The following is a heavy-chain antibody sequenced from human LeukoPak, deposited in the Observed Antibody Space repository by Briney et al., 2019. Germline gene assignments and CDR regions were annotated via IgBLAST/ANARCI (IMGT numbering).Heavy chain of an antibody. Sequence: GGSLRLSCAASGFTVSSYAMSWVRQAPGKGLEWVSSISGSGVSTYYADSVKGRFTISRDNSKNTLYLQMNSLRAEDTAVYYCAKDRKGDYYDSSGYYYYFDYWGQGTLVTVSS. J-gene: IGHJ4*02. V-gene: IGHV3-23*01. CDR3: AKDRKGDYYDSSGYYYYFDY. CDR1: GFTVSSYA. D-gene: IGHD3-22*01. CDR2: ISGSGVST.